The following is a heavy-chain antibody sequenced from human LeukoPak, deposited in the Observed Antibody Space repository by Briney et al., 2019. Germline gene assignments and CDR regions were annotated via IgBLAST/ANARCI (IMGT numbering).Heavy chain of an antibody. V-gene: IGHV3-23*01. CDR1: GFTLSSYA. J-gene: IGHJ4*02. CDR2: ISGSGGST. Sequence: SGGSLRLSCAASGFTLSSYAMSWVRQAPGKGLEWGSAISGSGGSTYYADSVKGRFTISRDNSKNTLYLQMNSLRAEDTAVYYCAKDPVAVVPAADGIDYWGQGTLVTVSS. CDR3: AKDPVAVVPAADGIDY. D-gene: IGHD2-2*01.